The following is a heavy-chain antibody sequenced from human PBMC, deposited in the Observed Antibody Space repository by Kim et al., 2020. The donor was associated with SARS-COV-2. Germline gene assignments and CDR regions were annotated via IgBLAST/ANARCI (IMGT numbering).Heavy chain of an antibody. V-gene: IGHV4-4*09. CDR3: ARSSGPQLRFDP. Sequence: NYNPSLKSRVTISVDTSKNQFSLKLSSVTAADTAVYYCARSSGPQLRFDPWGQGTLVTVSS. J-gene: IGHJ5*02. D-gene: IGHD1-1*01.